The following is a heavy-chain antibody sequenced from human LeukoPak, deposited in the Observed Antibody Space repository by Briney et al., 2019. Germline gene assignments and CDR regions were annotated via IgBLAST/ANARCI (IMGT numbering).Heavy chain of an antibody. CDR3: AKDADYYDSSGYPDY. J-gene: IGHJ4*02. V-gene: IGHV3-30*02. CDR2: IRYDGSNK. D-gene: IGHD3-22*01. Sequence: PGGSLRLSCAASGFTFSSYGMHWVRQAPGKGLEWVAFIRYDGSNKYYADSVKGRFTISRDNSKNTLYLQMNSLRAEDTAVYYCAKDADYYDSSGYPDYWGQGTLVTVSS. CDR1: GFTFSSYG.